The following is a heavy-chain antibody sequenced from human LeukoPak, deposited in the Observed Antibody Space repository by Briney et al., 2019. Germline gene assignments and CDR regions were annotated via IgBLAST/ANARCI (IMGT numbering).Heavy chain of an antibody. CDR2: IIPILGIA. J-gene: IGHJ4*02. Sequence: SVKVSCKASGGTFSSYAISWVRQAPGQGLEWMGRIIPILGIANYAQKFQGRVTITADKSTSTAYMELSSLRSEDTAVYYCLYGSGSSFDYWGQGTLVTVSS. CDR1: GGTFSSYA. CDR3: LYGSGSSFDY. D-gene: IGHD3-10*01. V-gene: IGHV1-69*04.